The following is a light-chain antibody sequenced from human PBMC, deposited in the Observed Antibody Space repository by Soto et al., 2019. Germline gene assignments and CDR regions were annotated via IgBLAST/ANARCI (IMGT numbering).Light chain of an antibody. CDR2: KAS. Sequence: IKMTQSPSTLSATIGDRVTITCRASQTISSWLAWYQQKPGKAPKLLIYKASSLESGVPSRFSGSGSETEFTLTISSLQPDDFATYYCQQHHTLWTFGQGTKV. CDR1: QTISSW. CDR3: QQHHTLWT. V-gene: IGKV1-5*03. J-gene: IGKJ1*01.